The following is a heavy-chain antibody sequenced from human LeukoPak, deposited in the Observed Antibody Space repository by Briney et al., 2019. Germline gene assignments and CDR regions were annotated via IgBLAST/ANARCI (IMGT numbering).Heavy chain of an antibody. V-gene: IGHV1-18*01. D-gene: IGHD6-19*01. CDR3: AKDISPLYSSRNWFDP. CDR2: ISAYNGNT. CDR1: GYTFTSYG. Sequence: ASVKVSCKASGYTFTSYGISWVRQAPGQGLEWMGWISAYNGNTNYAQKLQGRVTMTTDTSTSTAYMELRSLRAEDTALYYCAKDISPLYSSRNWFDPWGQGTLVTVSS. J-gene: IGHJ5*02.